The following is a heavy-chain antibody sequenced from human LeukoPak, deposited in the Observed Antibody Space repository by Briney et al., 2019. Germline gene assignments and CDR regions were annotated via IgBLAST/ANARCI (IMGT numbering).Heavy chain of an antibody. CDR3: ARGVGSSSWDYYYYGMDV. J-gene: IGHJ6*02. CDR2: IYSGGST. V-gene: IGHV3-66*01. CDR1: GFTVSSNY. D-gene: IGHD6-13*01. Sequence: GGSLRLSCAASGFTVSSNYMSWVRQAPGEGLEWVSVIYSGGSTYYADSVKGRFTISRDNSKNTLYLQMNSLRAEDTAVYYCARGVGSSSWDYYYYGMDVWGQGTTVTVSS.